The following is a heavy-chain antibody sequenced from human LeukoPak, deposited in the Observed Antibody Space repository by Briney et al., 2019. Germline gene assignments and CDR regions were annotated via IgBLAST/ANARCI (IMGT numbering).Heavy chain of an antibody. CDR3: ARALRYDDSSGYYAY. J-gene: IGHJ4*02. CDR2: INPNSGAT. V-gene: IGHV1-2*02. D-gene: IGHD3-22*01. CDR1: GYTFSGYY. Sequence: VPSLKLSCKPSGYTFSGYYMHGGRQAPGQGLEWMGWINPNSGATNYAQTLQGRVTMTRDTSNSIVYMELSRLRTDDTAVYYCARALRYDDSSGYYAYWGQGTLVTVSS.